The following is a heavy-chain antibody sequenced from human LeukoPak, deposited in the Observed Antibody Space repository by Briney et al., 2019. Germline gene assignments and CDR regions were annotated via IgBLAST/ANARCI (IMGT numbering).Heavy chain of an antibody. D-gene: IGHD3-10*01. CDR3: VSPSYGSGSYELDY. CDR2: ISSNGGST. CDR1: GFTFSNYA. V-gene: IGHV3-64D*06. Sequence: GGSLRLSCSASGFTFSNYAMHWVRQAPGKGLEYVSSISSNGGSTYYADSVKGRFTISRDNSKNTLYLQMSSLRAEDTAVYYCVSPSYGSGSYELDYWGQGALVTVSS. J-gene: IGHJ4*02.